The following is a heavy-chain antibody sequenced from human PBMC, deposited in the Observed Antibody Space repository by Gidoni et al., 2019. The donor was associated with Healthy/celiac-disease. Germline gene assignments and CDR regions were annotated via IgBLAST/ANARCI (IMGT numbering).Heavy chain of an antibody. D-gene: IGHD3-16*01. CDR2: ISSNGGST. CDR3: VKRLRYYYGMDV. V-gene: IGHV3-64D*08. Sequence: EVQLVESGGGLVQPGGSLRLSCSASGFPFSSYAMHWVRQAPGKGLEYVSAISSNGGSTYYADSVKGRFTISRDNSKNTLYLQMSSLRAEDTAVYYCVKRLRYYYGMDVWGKGTTVTVSS. CDR1: GFPFSSYA. J-gene: IGHJ6*04.